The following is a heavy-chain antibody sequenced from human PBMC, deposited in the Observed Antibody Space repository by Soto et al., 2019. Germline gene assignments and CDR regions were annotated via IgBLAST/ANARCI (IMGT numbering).Heavy chain of an antibody. D-gene: IGHD5-18*01. V-gene: IGHV3-21*01. J-gene: IGHJ4*02. CDR3: ASARHTAMESGY. Sequence: EVQLVESGGGLVKPGGSLRLSCAASGFTFSSYSMNWVRQAPGKGLEWVSSISSSSSYIYYADSVKGRFTISRDNAKNPLYLQMTSLRAEDTAVYYCASARHTAMESGYWGQGTLVTVSS. CDR1: GFTFSSYS. CDR2: ISSSSSYI.